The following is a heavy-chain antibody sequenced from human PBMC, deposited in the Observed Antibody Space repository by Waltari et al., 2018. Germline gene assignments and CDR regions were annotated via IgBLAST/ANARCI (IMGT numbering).Heavy chain of an antibody. CDR2: IKLDGRGS. J-gene: IGHJ4*02. D-gene: IGHD3-10*01. V-gene: IGHV3-7*01. CDR1: GFTFRMHM. CDR3: ARDLSSWGGGGYYFDS. Sequence: EEQLVESGGGLGQTGGSLRLSCVASGFTFRMHMVSWVRQTPGKGLEWVAKIKLDGRGSHYVDCAKCRFIISRDNAKNSVFLEMNSLTVEDTAVDYCARDLSSWGGGGYYFDSWGQGTLVTVSS.